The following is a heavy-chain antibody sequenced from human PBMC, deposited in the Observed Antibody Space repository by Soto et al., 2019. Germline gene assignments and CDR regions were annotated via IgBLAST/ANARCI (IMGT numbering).Heavy chain of an antibody. CDR1: GYTFTSYA. J-gene: IGHJ3*02. D-gene: IGHD3-9*01. V-gene: IGHV1-3*01. CDR2: INAGNGNT. Sequence: ASVKVSCKASGYTFTSYAMHWVRQAPGQRLEWMGWINAGNGNTKYSQKFQGRVTITRDTSASTAYMELSSLRSEDTAVYYCARQQGYYDILTGPVPNAFEIWGQGTMVTVSS. CDR3: ARQQGYYDILTGPVPNAFEI.